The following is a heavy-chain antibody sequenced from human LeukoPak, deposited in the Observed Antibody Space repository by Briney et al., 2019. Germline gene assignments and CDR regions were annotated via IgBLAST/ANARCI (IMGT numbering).Heavy chain of an antibody. CDR2: NKPNSGGT. V-gene: IGHV1-2*06. D-gene: IGHD3-22*01. CDR3: ARENDITMIVGELIDAFDL. J-gene: IGHJ3*01. Sequence: GASVKVSCKASGYTFTGYYMHWVRQAPGKGLEWMGRNKPNSGGTNYAQKFQGRVTMTRDTSISTAYMELSRLRSDDTAVYYCARENDITMIVGELIDAFDLCGQGTMVTVSS. CDR1: GYTFTGYY.